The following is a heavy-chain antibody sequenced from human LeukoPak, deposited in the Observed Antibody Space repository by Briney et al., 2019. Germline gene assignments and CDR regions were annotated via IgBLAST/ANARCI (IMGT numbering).Heavy chain of an antibody. CDR2: IYYSGST. D-gene: IGHD1-14*01. CDR3: ARLKGESWSRRDAFDI. J-gene: IGHJ3*02. Sequence: SETLSLTCTVSGGSISSSSYYWGWIRQPPGKGLEWIGYIYYSGSTYYNPSLKSRVTISVDTSKNQFSLKLSSVTAADTAVYYCARLKGESWSRRDAFDIWGQGTMVTVSS. CDR1: GGSISSSSYY. V-gene: IGHV4-30-4*08.